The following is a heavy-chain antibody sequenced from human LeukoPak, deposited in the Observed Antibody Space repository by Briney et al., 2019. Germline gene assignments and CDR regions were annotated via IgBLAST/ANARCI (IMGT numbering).Heavy chain of an antibody. CDR3: VRDFFHSSESRPFDY. CDR1: GFTFKNYA. CDR2: ISGDAVTS. D-gene: IGHD3-22*01. Sequence: GGSLRLSCAASGFTFKNYAMNWVRQSPGQGLEWVSTISGDAVTSWYADSVKGRFTVSRDNAKNLLYMQMDSLRVEDTAVYYCVRDFFHSSESRPFDYWGQGTLVTVSS. V-gene: IGHV3-23*01. J-gene: IGHJ4*02.